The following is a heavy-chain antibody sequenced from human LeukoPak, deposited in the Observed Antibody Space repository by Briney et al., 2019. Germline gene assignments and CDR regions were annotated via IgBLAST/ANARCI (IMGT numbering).Heavy chain of an antibody. J-gene: IGHJ4*02. CDR1: GFTVSGNY. Sequence: GGSLRLSCAASGFTVSGNYMNWVRQAPGKGLEWVSVIYSGGTTYYADSVKGRFTISRDNSKNTLYLQLNSLRVEDTAVYYCARGALGAAGRLDYWGQGTLVAVSS. D-gene: IGHD6-13*01. CDR2: IYSGGTT. V-gene: IGHV3-66*01. CDR3: ARGALGAAGRLDY.